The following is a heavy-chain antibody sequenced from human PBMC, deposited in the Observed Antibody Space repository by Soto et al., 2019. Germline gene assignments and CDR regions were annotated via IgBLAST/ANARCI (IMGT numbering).Heavy chain of an antibody. CDR3: ARDGGRNYDFWSGYRYYYGMDV. D-gene: IGHD3-3*01. V-gene: IGHV3-21*01. CDR1: GFTFSSYS. Sequence: PAGSLRLSCAASGFTFSSYSMNWVRQAPGKGLEWVSSISSSSSYIYYADSVKGRFTISRDNAKNSLYLQMNSLRAEDTAVYYCARDGGRNYDFWSGYRYYYGMDVWGQGTTVTVSS. CDR2: ISSSSSYI. J-gene: IGHJ6*02.